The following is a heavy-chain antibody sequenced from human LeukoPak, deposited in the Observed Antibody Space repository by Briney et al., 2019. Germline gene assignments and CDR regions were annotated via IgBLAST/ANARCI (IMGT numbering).Heavy chain of an antibody. CDR2: IYYSGST. CDR3: ARVQLYDSSGYGLYYFDY. V-gene: IGHV4-39*07. CDR1: GGSISSSSYY. D-gene: IGHD3-22*01. Sequence: SETLSLTCTVSGGSISSSSYYWGWIRQPPGKGLEWIGSIYYSGSTYYNPSLKSRVTISVDTSKNQFSLKLSSVTAADTAVYYCARVQLYDSSGYGLYYFDYWGQETLVTVSS. J-gene: IGHJ4*02.